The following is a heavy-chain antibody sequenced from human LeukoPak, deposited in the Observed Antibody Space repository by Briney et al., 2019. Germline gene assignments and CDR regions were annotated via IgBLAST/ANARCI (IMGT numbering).Heavy chain of an antibody. Sequence: GGSLRLSCAASGFTFSSYSMNWVRQAPGKGLEWVSIISSSGTSIYYADAVKGRLTISRDNAKNSLYLQMNSLSDEDTAVYYCARGRLTCSGGSCYSWYFDLWGRGTLVTVSS. CDR1: GFTFSSYS. V-gene: IGHV3-48*02. CDR3: ARGRLTCSGGSCYSWYFDL. D-gene: IGHD2-15*01. CDR2: ISSSGTSI. J-gene: IGHJ2*01.